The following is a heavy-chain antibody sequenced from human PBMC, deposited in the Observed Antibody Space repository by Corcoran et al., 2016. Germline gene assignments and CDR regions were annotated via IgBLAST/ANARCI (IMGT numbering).Heavy chain of an antibody. CDR2: IKSKTDGGTT. CDR3: PTDRVRDFWSGYYIRGAFDI. D-gene: IGHD3-3*01. Sequence: EVQLVESGGGLVKPGGSLRLSCAASGFTFSNAWMSWVRQAPGKGLEWVGRIKSKTDGGTTDYAAPVKGRFTISRDDSKNTLYLQMNSLKTEDTAVYYFPTDRVRDFWSGYYIRGAFDIWGQGTMVTVSS. CDR1: GFTFSNAW. V-gene: IGHV3-15*01. J-gene: IGHJ3*02.